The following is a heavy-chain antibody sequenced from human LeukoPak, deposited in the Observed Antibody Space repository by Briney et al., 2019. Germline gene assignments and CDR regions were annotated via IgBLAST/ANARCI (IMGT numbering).Heavy chain of an antibody. V-gene: IGHV3-23*01. D-gene: IGHD6-13*01. CDR3: AKSRGSSWTYDAFDI. J-gene: IGHJ3*02. CDR2: ISGSGGST. Sequence: GGSLRLSCAASGFTFSSYAMSWVRQAPGKGLEGVSAISGSGGSTYYPDSVKGRFTISRDNSKNTLYLQMNSLRAEDTAVYYCAKSRGSSWTYDAFDIWGQGTMVTVSS. CDR1: GFTFSSYA.